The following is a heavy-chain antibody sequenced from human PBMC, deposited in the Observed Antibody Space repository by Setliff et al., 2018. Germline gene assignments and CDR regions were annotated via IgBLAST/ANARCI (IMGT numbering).Heavy chain of an antibody. J-gene: IGHJ3*02. Sequence: ASVKVSCKASGYTFTSYGISWVRQAPGQGLEWMGWISDYNGNTNYAQKLQGRVTMTTDTSTSTAYMELRSLRSDDTAVYYCARDFPPLYSSSFSDAFDIWGQGTMVTVSS. V-gene: IGHV1-18*01. CDR3: ARDFPPLYSSSFSDAFDI. D-gene: IGHD6-6*01. CDR2: ISDYNGNT. CDR1: GYTFTSYG.